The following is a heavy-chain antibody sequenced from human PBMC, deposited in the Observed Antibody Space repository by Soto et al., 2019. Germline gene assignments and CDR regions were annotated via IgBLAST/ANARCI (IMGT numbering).Heavy chain of an antibody. V-gene: IGHV3-30*18. J-gene: IGHJ4*02. CDR1: GFTFSSYG. CDR3: AKDWRGSAH. CDR2: ISYDGSNK. D-gene: IGHD3-16*01. Sequence: ESGGGVVQPGRSLRLSCAASGFTFSSYGMHWVRQAPGKGLEWVGVISYDGSNKYYVDSGKGRFTISRDNSKNTLYLQMTGLRAGDTAVYYCAKDWRGSAHWGQGTLVTVSS.